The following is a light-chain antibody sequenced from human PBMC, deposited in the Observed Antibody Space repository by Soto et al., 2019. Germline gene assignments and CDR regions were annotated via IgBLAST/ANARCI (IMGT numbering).Light chain of an antibody. CDR1: SSNIGSNT. V-gene: IGLV1-44*01. CDR3: SAWDDSLNGLV. Sequence: QSVLTQPPSASGTPGQRVTISCSGSSSNIGSNTVNWYQQLPGTAPTLLIYNNNQRPSGVPDRCSGSKSGTSASLAISGLQSEDEAAYYCSAWDDSLNGLVFGTGTKLTVL. CDR2: NNN. J-gene: IGLJ1*01.